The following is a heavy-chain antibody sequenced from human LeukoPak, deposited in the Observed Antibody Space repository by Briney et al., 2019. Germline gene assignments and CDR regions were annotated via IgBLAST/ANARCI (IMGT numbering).Heavy chain of an antibody. CDR3: ARVGPYSGSFDFDY. CDR2: INHSGST. CDR1: GGSISSYY. J-gene: IGHJ4*02. D-gene: IGHD1-26*01. V-gene: IGHV4-34*01. Sequence: SETLSLTCTVSGGSISSYYWSWIRQPPGKGLEWIGEINHSGSTNYNPSLKSRVTISVDTSKNQFSLKLSSVTAADTAVYYCARVGPYSGSFDFDYWGQGTLVTVSS.